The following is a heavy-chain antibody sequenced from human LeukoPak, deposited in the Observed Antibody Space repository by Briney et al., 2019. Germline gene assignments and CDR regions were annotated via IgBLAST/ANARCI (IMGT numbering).Heavy chain of an antibody. CDR2: IIPILGIA. Sequence: SVKVSCKASGGTFSSYAISWVRQAPGQGLEWVGRIIPILGIANYAQKFQGSVTITADKSTSTAYMALSSLRSEDTAVYYCARGSFRGATSGFDYWGQGTLVTVSS. CDR3: ARGSFRGATSGFDY. V-gene: IGHV1-69*04. CDR1: GGTFSSYA. D-gene: IGHD1-26*01. J-gene: IGHJ4*02.